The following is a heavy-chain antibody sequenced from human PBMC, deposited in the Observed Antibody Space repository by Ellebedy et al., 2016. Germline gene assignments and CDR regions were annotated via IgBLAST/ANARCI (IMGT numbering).Heavy chain of an antibody. V-gene: IGHV3-30*14. CDR2: ISYDGGSK. CDR1: GFTFSSYA. D-gene: IGHD2-15*01. CDR3: ARGVGSGWFDP. Sequence: GGSLRLSCATSGFTFSSYAMHWVRQAPGKGLEWVAVISYDGGSKYYADSVEGRFTISRDNSKNTLYLQMNSLRAEDTAVYYCARGVGSGWFDPWGQGTLVTVSS. J-gene: IGHJ5*02.